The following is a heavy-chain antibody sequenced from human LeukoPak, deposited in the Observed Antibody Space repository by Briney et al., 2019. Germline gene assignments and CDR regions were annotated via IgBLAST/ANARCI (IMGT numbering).Heavy chain of an antibody. D-gene: IGHD6-13*01. J-gene: IGHJ4*02. CDR1: GFTFSNYA. V-gene: IGHV3-64D*06. Sequence: GGSLRLSCSASGFTFSNYAMHWVRQAPGKGLEYVSAISSNGGSTYYADSVKGRFTISRDNSKNTLYLQMSSLGAEDTAVYYCVKDRVSISSSGYFDYWGQGTLVTVSS. CDR3: VKDRVSISSSGYFDY. CDR2: ISSNGGST.